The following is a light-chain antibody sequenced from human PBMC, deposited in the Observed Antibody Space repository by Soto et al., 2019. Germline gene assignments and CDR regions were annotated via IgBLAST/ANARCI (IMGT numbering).Light chain of an antibody. J-gene: IGLJ1*01. CDR2: GNS. Sequence: QAVVTQRPSVSGAPGQRVTISCTGSSSNIGAGYDVHWYQQLPGTAPKLLIYGNSNRPSGVPDRFSGSKSGTSASLAITGLQAEDEADYYCQSYDSSLSGYVFGTGTKLTVL. CDR1: SSNIGAGYD. V-gene: IGLV1-40*01. CDR3: QSYDSSLSGYV.